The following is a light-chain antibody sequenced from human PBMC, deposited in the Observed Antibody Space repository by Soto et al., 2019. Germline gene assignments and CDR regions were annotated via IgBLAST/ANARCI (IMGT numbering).Light chain of an antibody. V-gene: IGKV1-5*03. CDR2: KTS. CDR1: QSISSW. Sequence: DIQMTQSPSTLSASVGDRVTITCRASQSISSWLAWYQQKPGKAPKLLIYKTSNLESGVPSRFSGSGSGTEFTLTISSLQPDDFATYYYPQSNSYSDGTFGQGTKVEI. CDR3: PQSNSYSDGT. J-gene: IGKJ1*01.